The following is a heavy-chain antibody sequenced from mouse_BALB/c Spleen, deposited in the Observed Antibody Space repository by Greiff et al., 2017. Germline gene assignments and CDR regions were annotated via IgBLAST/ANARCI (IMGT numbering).Heavy chain of an antibody. CDR1: GFYITDTY. Sequence: VQLQQSGAELVKPGASVTLSCTASGFYITDTYMHWVQQSPEQGLEWIGRIDPANGNTKYDPMIPSKATITADTSSNTAYLQHSSLTSEDTAVCYFAGEDGNSRFDYWGQGTTLTVSA. D-gene: IGHD2-1*01. CDR2: IDPANGNT. V-gene: IGHV14-3*02. CDR3: AGEDGNSRFDY. J-gene: IGHJ2*01.